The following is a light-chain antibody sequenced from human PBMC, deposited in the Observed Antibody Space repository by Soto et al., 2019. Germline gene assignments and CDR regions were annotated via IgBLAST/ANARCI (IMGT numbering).Light chain of an antibody. CDR2: GAS. V-gene: IGKV3-20*01. Sequence: EVVLTQSPGTLSLSPGERATLSCRASESVSSTYFAWYQQKPGQAPRLVIYGASNRATGIPDRFSGSGSGTDFTLSISRLEPEDFAVYYCQQYFSSSWTFGQGTKVEIK. CDR1: ESVSSTY. CDR3: QQYFSSSWT. J-gene: IGKJ1*01.